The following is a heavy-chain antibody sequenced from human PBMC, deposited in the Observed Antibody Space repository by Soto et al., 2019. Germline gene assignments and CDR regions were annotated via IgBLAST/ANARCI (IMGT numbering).Heavy chain of an antibody. CDR1: GFTFSSYA. CDR2: ISYDGSNQ. V-gene: IGHV3-30-3*01. D-gene: IGHD3-22*01. Sequence: QVQLVESGGGVVQPGRSLRLSCAASGFTFSSYAMHWVRQAPGKGLEWVAVISYDGSNQYYADSVKGRFTISRDNSKNTLYLQMNSLRAEDTAVYYCATTRPSYSDSSGYYLGYYFDYWGQGTLVTVSS. J-gene: IGHJ4*02. CDR3: ATTRPSYSDSSGYYLGYYFDY.